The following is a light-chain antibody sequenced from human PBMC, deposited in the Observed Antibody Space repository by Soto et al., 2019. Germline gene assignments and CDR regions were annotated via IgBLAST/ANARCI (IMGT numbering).Light chain of an antibody. CDR2: GAS. V-gene: IGKV3D-15*01. Sequence: EIVMTQSPATLSVSPGERATLSCRASQSVSSNLAWYQQKPGQAPRLLIYGASTRATGIPARFSGSGSGTEFTLTISSLQSEDFAVYYCQQYNNWPPSTLGGGTKVEIK. CDR3: QQYNNWPPST. CDR1: QSVSSN. J-gene: IGKJ4*01.